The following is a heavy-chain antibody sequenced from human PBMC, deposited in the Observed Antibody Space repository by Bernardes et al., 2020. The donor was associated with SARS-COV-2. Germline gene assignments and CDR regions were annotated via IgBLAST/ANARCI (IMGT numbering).Heavy chain of an antibody. V-gene: IGHV3-11*03. CDR2: ISSSSSYT. Sequence: GGSLRLSCAASGFTFSDYYMSWIRQAPGKGLEWVSYISSSSSYTNYADSVKGRFTISRDNAKNSLYLQMNSLRAEDTAVYYCASNPIPYYMDVWGKGTTVTVSS. CDR3: ASNPIPYYMDV. CDR1: GFTFSDYY. J-gene: IGHJ6*03.